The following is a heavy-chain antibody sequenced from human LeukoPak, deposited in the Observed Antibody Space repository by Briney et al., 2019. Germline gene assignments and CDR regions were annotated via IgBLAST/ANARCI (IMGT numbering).Heavy chain of an antibody. CDR3: ARADFWSGAPTD. V-gene: IGHV4-59*07. CDR2: IYYTGRT. CDR1: GRSISRYY. Sequence: PSDTLSLTCTLSGRSISRYYCSWIRQPPGAGLECIGYIYYTGRTDYNPSIKSRVSMSVDTSNTQFSLRVNSMTAADTAVYYCARADFWSGAPTDWGQGTLVTVSS. J-gene: IGHJ4*02. D-gene: IGHD3-3*01.